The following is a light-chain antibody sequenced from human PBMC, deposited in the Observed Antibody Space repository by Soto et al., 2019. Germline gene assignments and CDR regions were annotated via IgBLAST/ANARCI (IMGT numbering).Light chain of an antibody. Sequence: EIVMTQSPATLSVSPGERATLSCRASQNVNSNLVWYQQKPGQAPRLLIYGASTRATGIPARFSGSGSGSEFTLTISSLQSEDFAVYYCQQHNDWPLTFGGGTKVEIK. J-gene: IGKJ4*01. CDR2: GAS. CDR3: QQHNDWPLT. V-gene: IGKV3-15*01. CDR1: QNVNSN.